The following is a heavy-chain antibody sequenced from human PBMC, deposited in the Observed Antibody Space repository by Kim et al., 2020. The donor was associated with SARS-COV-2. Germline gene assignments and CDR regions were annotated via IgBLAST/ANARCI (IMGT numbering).Heavy chain of an antibody. V-gene: IGHV1-2*04. CDR3: ARQCSSGWCFDY. D-gene: IGHD6-19*01. CDR1: GYTFTGYY. Sequence: ASVKVSCKASGYTFTGYYMHWVRQAPGQGLEWMGWINPNSGGTNYAQKFQGWVTMTRDMSISTAYMELSRLRSDDTAVYYCARQCSSGWCFDYWGQGTLVTVSS. J-gene: IGHJ4*02. CDR2: INPNSGGT.